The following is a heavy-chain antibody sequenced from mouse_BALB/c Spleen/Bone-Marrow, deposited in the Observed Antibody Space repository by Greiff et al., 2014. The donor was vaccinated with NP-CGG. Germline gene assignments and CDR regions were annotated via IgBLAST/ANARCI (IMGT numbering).Heavy chain of an antibody. Sequence: LVKTGASVKISCKASDYSFTDYYMHWVNQTHGKSLEWIGYISCYNGATSYNQKFKGKATFTVDTSSSTAYMQFSSLTSEDSAVYYRARSEGIYYHGSSYALNYWGQGTSVTVSS. D-gene: IGHD1-1*01. CDR1: DYSFTDYY. V-gene: IGHV1S34*01. CDR2: ISCYNGAT. CDR3: ARSEGIYYHGSSYALNY. J-gene: IGHJ4*01.